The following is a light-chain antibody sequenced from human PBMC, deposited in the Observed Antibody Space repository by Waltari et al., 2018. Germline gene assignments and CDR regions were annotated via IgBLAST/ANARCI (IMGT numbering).Light chain of an antibody. CDR1: QSISTW. CDR2: KAS. V-gene: IGKV1-5*03. CDR3: QHYSTYSRT. Sequence: DIQMIQFPSTLSASVGDRVTITCWASQSISTWLAWYQQKPGKAPKLLIYKASILESGVPSRISGSGSGTEFTLTINSLQPDDFATYYCQHYSTYSRTFGQGTKVEIK. J-gene: IGKJ1*01.